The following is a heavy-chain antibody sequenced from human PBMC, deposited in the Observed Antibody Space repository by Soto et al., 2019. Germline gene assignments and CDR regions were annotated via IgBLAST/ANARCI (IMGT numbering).Heavy chain of an antibody. CDR1: GFSLSTTGVG. CDR2: IYWDDDT. D-gene: IGHD3-3*01. Sequence: QMTLKESGPTLVKPTQTLTLTCTFSGFSLSTTGVGVGWIRQSPGKALEWLALIYWDDDTRYSPSLKSRLTVTKVTSNNPVVLTMTHMDPVDTATYYCTHRRVGRELDYWGQGTLVTVSS. J-gene: IGHJ4*02. V-gene: IGHV2-5*02. CDR3: THRRVGRELDY.